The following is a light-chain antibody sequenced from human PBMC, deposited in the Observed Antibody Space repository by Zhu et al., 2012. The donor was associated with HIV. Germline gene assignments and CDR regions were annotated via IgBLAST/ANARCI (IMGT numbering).Light chain of an antibody. V-gene: IGKV1-9*01. CDR2: DAS. CDR1: EPIAKD. CDR3: QQLYTYPLFT. J-gene: IGKJ3*01. Sequence: DFQLTQSPSFLSASVGDRVTITCRASEPIAKDLAWYQHKPGKAPKLLIYDASTLQSGVPSTFSGSGSGTESTLTISSLQPEDFAIYYCQQLYTYPLFTFGPGTKVDIK.